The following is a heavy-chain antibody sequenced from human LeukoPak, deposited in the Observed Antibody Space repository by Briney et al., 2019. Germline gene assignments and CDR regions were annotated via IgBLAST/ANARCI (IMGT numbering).Heavy chain of an antibody. CDR2: IYSGGST. CDR1: GFTVSSNY. CDR3: ARHYYYDSSDDAFDI. Sequence: PGGSLRLSCAASGFTVSSNYMSWDRQAPGKGLEWDSVIYSGGSTYYADSVKGRFTISRDNTKATLYLQMNSLGAEDTAVYYCARHYYYDSSDDAFDIWGQGTMVTVSS. D-gene: IGHD3-22*01. V-gene: IGHV3-53*01. J-gene: IGHJ3*02.